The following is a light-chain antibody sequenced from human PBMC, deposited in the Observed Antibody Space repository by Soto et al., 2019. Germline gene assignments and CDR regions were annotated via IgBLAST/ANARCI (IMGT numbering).Light chain of an antibody. CDR3: QQYNVYWT. Sequence: DIQMTRSPSTLSASVVDIVTITCRASQSIDSWLAWYQHKPGKAPKLLIYKASTLESGVPSGFSGSGSGTEFTLTISSLQPDDFATYYCQQYNVYWTFGQGTKVDI. CDR1: QSIDSW. J-gene: IGKJ1*01. V-gene: IGKV1-5*03. CDR2: KAS.